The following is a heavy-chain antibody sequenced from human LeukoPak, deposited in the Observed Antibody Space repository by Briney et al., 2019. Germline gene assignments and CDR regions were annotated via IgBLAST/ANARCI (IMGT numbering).Heavy chain of an antibody. CDR3: AKGAHSSGSNNWFDP. J-gene: IGHJ5*02. V-gene: IGHV3-23*01. Sequence: QTGGSLRLSCAASGFTFSSYAMSWVRQAPGKGLEWFSAISGSGGSTYYEDSVKGRFTISRDNSKNTLYLQMNSLRAEDTAVYYCAKGAHSSGSNNWFDPWGQGTLVTVSS. CDR1: GFTFSSYA. CDR2: ISGSGGST. D-gene: IGHD3-22*01.